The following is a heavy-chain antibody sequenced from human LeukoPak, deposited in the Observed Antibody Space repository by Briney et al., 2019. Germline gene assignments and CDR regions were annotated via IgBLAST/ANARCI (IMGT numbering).Heavy chain of an antibody. D-gene: IGHD6-13*01. Sequence: ASVKVSCKASGYTFTDYALHWVRQAPGQSLEWMGWITTGRGETRYSQEFQRRITFTRDTSASTVYMDLSDLRSEDTAVYYCAKDHGSSDWYYFDYWGQGTLVTVSS. CDR3: AKDHGSSDWYYFDY. J-gene: IGHJ4*02. V-gene: IGHV1-3*03. CDR2: ITTGRGET. CDR1: GYTFTDYA.